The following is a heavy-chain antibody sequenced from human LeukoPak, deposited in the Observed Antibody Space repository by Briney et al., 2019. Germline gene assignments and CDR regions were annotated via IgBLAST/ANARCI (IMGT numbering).Heavy chain of an antibody. CDR3: ARETYYDILTGYIGAFDI. D-gene: IGHD3-9*01. CDR2: ISYDGSNK. CDR1: GFTFSSYA. J-gene: IGHJ3*02. V-gene: IGHV3-30-3*01. Sequence: GGSLRLSCAASGFTFSSYAMHWVRQAPGKGLEWVAVISYDGSNKYYADSVKGRFTISRDNTKNTLYLQMNSLRAEDTAVYYCARETYYDILTGYIGAFDIWGQGTMVTVSS.